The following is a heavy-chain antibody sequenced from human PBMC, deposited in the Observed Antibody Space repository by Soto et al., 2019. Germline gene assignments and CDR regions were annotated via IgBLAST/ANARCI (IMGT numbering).Heavy chain of an antibody. V-gene: IGHV1-18*01. D-gene: IGHD3-22*01. CDR3: ARGGVDYYDSSGYYFSPYYDY. Sequence: ASVKVSCKASGYTFTSYGISWVRQAPGQGLEWMGWISAYNGNTNYAQKLQGRVTMTTDTSTSTAYMELRSLRSDDTAVYYCARGGVDYYDSSGYYFSPYYDYWGQGTLVTVSS. CDR2: ISAYNGNT. J-gene: IGHJ4*02. CDR1: GYTFTSYG.